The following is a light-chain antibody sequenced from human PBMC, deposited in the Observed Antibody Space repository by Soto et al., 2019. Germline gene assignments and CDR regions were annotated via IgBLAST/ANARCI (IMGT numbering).Light chain of an antibody. CDR1: SSDVGGYNY. Sequence: QSVLTQPASVSGSPGQSITISCTGTSSDVGGYNYVSWYQQHPGKAPKLMIYEVSNRPSGVSNRFSGSKSGNTASLTISWLQAEDEADYYCSSYTSSNTLVVFGGGTKLTVL. CDR2: EVS. V-gene: IGLV2-14*01. CDR3: SSYTSSNTLVV. J-gene: IGLJ2*01.